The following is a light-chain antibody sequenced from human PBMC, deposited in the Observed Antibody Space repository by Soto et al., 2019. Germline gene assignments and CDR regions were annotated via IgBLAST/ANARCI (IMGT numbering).Light chain of an antibody. CDR1: QSVTSY. V-gene: IGKV3-11*01. CDR2: DAS. CDR3: QQRSNWPLT. J-gene: IGKJ4*01. Sequence: IVLTQSPATLSVSPWERATLSCRASQSVTSYLAWYQQKPGQAPRLLIYDASNRATGIPARFSGSGSGTDFTLTISSLEPEDFALYYCQQRSNWPLTFGGGTKVDIK.